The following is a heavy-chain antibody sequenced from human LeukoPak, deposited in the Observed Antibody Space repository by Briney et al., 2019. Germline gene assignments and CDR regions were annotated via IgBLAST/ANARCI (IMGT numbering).Heavy chain of an antibody. CDR1: GFTVSSNY. CDR3: TTYYYASGSFDY. CDR2: IYSGGST. Sequence: AGGSLRLSCAASGFTVSSNYMSWVRQAPGKGLEWVSVIYSGGSTYYADSVKGRFTISRDNSKNTLYLQMNSLRAEDTAVYYCTTYYYASGSFDYWGQGTLVTVSS. J-gene: IGHJ4*02. D-gene: IGHD3-10*01. V-gene: IGHV3-53*01.